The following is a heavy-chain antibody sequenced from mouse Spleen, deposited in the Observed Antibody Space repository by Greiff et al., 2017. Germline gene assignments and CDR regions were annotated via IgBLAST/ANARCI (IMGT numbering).Heavy chain of an antibody. CDR1: GYSFTGYY. J-gene: IGHJ4*01. Sequence: EVQLVESGPELVKPGASVKISCKASGYSFTGYYMNWVKQSPEKSLEWIGEINPSTGGTTYNQKFKAKATLTVDKSSSTAYMQLKSLTSEDSAVYYCARFDYDAYAMDYWGQGTSVTVSS. CDR3: ARFDYDAYAMDY. D-gene: IGHD2-4*01. CDR2: INPSTGGT. V-gene: IGHV1-42*01.